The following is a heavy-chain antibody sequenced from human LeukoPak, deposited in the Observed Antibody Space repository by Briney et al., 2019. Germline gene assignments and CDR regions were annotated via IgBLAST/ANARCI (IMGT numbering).Heavy chain of an antibody. CDR3: TTSGRFGELWN. Sequence: GGSLRLSCAASGFSFSDYWMTWVRQAPGKGLEWVGRIKSKTDGGTTDYAAPVKGRFTISRDDSKNTLYLQMNSLKTEDTAVYYCTTSGRFGELWNWGQGTLVTVSS. V-gene: IGHV3-15*01. CDR1: GFSFSDYW. CDR2: IKSKTDGGTT. J-gene: IGHJ4*02. D-gene: IGHD3-10*01.